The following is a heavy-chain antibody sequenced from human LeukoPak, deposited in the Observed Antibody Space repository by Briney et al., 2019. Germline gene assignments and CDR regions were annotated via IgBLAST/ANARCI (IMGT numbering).Heavy chain of an antibody. CDR3: AKDVAPYYYDSTGYPEN. Sequence: GGSLRLSCAASGFTFSSYEMNWVRQAPGKGLEWVSYISSSGSTIYYADSVKGRFTISRDNAKKSLYLQMNSLRADDTAFYYCAKDVAPYYYDSTGYPENWGQGTLVTVSS. D-gene: IGHD3-22*01. CDR2: ISSSGSTI. J-gene: IGHJ4*02. V-gene: IGHV3-48*03. CDR1: GFTFSSYE.